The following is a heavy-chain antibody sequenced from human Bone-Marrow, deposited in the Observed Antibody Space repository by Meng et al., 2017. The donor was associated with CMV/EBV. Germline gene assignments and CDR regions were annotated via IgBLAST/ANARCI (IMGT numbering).Heavy chain of an antibody. CDR3: AIVQWLVRFDP. Sequence: ASVKVSCKASGYTFTGYYMHWVRQAPGQGLEWMGWINPSSGGTNYAQKFQGRVTMTRDTSISTAYMELSRLRSDDTAVYYCAIVQWLVRFDPWGQGTLVAVSS. J-gene: IGHJ5*02. D-gene: IGHD6-19*01. CDR2: INPSSGGT. V-gene: IGHV1-2*02. CDR1: GYTFTGYY.